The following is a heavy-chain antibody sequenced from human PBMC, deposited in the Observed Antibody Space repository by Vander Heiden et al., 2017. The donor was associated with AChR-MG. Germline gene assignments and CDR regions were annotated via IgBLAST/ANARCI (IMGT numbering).Heavy chain of an antibody. CDR3: ARAIGVSYQYGMDV. J-gene: IGHJ6*02. V-gene: IGHV3-21*01. Sequence: EVQLVESGGGLVKPGGSLRLSCAASGFTFSSYSMNWVRQAPGKGLEWVSSISSSSSYIYYADSLKGRFTISRDNAKNSLYLQMNSLRAEDTAVYYCARAIGVSYQYGMDVWGQGTTVTVSS. D-gene: IGHD2-8*01. CDR1: GFTFSSYS. CDR2: ISSSSSYI.